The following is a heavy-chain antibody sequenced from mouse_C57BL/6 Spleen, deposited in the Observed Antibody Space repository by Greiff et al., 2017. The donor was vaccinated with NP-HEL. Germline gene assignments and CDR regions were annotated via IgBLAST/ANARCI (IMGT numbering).Heavy chain of an antibody. Sequence: VKLVASGAELVRPGASVTLSCKASGYPITDFEMHWVEQTPVHGLGWIWAVVPETGGSAYNQKFKGKAILTADKSSSTAYMELRSLTSEDSAVDYCTRDYARWYFDVWGTGTTVTVSS. CDR3: TRDYARWYFDV. V-gene: IGHV1-15*01. CDR2: VVPETGGS. D-gene: IGHD1-1*01. CDR1: GYPITDFE. J-gene: IGHJ1*03.